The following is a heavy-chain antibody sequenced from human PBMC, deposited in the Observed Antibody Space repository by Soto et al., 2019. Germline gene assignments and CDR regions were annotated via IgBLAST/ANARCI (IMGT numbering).Heavy chain of an antibody. J-gene: IGHJ6*02. D-gene: IGHD4-17*01. CDR1: GFTVSSNY. Sequence: EVQLVESGGGLIQPGGSLRLSCAASGFTVSSNYMSWVRQAPGKGLEWVSVIYSGGSTYYADSVKGRFTISRDNSKNTLYLQMNSLRAEDTAVYYCARDQNDYGGGGMDVWGQGTTVTVSS. CDR3: ARDQNDYGGGGMDV. CDR2: IYSGGST. V-gene: IGHV3-53*01.